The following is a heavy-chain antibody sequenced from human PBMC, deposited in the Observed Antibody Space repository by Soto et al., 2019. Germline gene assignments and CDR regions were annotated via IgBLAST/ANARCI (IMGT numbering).Heavy chain of an antibody. V-gene: IGHV4-59*01. Sequence: SETLSLTCTASGGSISSYYWSWIRQPPGKGLEWIGYIYYSGSTNYNPSLKSRVTILVDTSKNQFSLKQSSMTSADTAVYYCARGNPTSRYDGSGYYFDYWGQGTLVTVSS. CDR1: GGSISSYY. CDR2: IYYSGST. J-gene: IGHJ4*02. D-gene: IGHD3-22*01. CDR3: ARGNPTSRYDGSGYYFDY.